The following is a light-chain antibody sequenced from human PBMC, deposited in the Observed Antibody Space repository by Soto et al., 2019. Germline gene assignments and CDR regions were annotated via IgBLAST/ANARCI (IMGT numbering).Light chain of an antibody. V-gene: IGLV2-14*01. CDR3: ASYTSSSTSVI. CDR1: SSDVGGYKY. J-gene: IGLJ2*01. Sequence: QSALTQPAAVSGAPGQSITISCTGTSSDVGGYKYVSWYQQHPDKAPKHIIFEVSNRPSGISSRFSGSKSGNTASLTISGLQADDEADYYCASYTSSSTSVIFGRGTKLPVL. CDR2: EVS.